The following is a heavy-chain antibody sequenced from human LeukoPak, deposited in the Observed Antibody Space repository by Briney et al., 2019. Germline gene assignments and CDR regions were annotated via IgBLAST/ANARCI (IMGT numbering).Heavy chain of an antibody. D-gene: IGHD5-12*01. V-gene: IGHV4-31*03. CDR2: IYYSGST. Sequence: SETLSLTCTVSGGSISSGGYYWSWIRQHPGKGLEWIGYIYYSGSTYYNPSLKSRVTISVDTSKNQFSLKLSSVTAADTAVYYCARGGGYAVPYYYFDYWGQGTLVTVSS. CDR3: ARGGGYAVPYYYFDY. J-gene: IGHJ4*02. CDR1: GGSISSGGYY.